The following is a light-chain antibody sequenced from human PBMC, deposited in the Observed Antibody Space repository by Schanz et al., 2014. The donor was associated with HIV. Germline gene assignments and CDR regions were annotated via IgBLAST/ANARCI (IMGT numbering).Light chain of an antibody. CDR3: GTWDESLNVV. CDR2: HNN. V-gene: IGLV1-44*01. J-gene: IGLJ2*01. CDR1: RSNIGSKT. Sequence: QSVLTQPPSVSEAPGQRVTISCSGSRSNIGSKTVRWYQQLPGAAPKLLVFHNNQRPAGVSGRFSGSKSGTSASLAISGLQSEDEADYYCGTWDESLNVVFGGGTKVTVL.